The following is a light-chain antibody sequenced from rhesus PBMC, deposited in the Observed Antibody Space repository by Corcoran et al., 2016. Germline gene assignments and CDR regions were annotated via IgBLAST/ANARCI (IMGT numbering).Light chain of an antibody. CDR2: AAS. CDR1: QGLDRE. Sequence: DIQMTQSPSSLSASVGDRVSVTCRASQGLDRELSWYQQKPGKAPTLLIYAASRLQTGVASRFSGSVSETDYTLTYNSLQPEDVATSSCLLVYATPWPFGQGTKVDIQ. J-gene: IGKJ1*01. CDR3: LLVYATPWP. V-gene: IGKV1-94*01.